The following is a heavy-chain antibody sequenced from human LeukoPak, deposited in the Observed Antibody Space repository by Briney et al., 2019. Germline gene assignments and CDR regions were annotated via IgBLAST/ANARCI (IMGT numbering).Heavy chain of an antibody. CDR3: AGETSVGY. CDR2: INRDGSRT. CDR1: GFTFSNYW. V-gene: IGHV3-74*01. J-gene: IGHJ4*02. Sequence: PGGSLRLSCAASGFTFSNYWMHWVRQAPGKGLVWVSRINRDGSRTDYADFVKGRFTISRDNAKNTLYLQMNSLRAEDTAVYYCAGETSVGYWGQGTLVTVSS. D-gene: IGHD4-23*01.